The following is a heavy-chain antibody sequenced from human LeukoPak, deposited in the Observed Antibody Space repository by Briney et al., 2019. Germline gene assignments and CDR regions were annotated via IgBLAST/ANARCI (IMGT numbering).Heavy chain of an antibody. Sequence: PSETLSLTCAVYGGSFSGYYWSWIRQPPGKGLEWIGEINHSGSTNYNPSLKSRVTISVDASKNQFSLKLSSVTAAGTAVYYCARVKGVVNWFDPWGQGTLVTVSS. V-gene: IGHV4-34*01. CDR3: ARVKGVVNWFDP. D-gene: IGHD3-16*01. CDR1: GGSFSGYY. J-gene: IGHJ5*02. CDR2: INHSGST.